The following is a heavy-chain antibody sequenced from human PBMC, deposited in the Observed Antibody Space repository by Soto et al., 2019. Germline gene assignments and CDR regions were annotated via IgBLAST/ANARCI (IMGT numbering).Heavy chain of an antibody. CDR3: ARGPSWKEAAAPADVAH. D-gene: IGHD6-13*01. J-gene: IGHJ4*02. V-gene: IGHV1-8*01. CDR1: GYTFTSYD. CDR2: MNPNSGNT. Sequence: QVQLVQSGAEVKKPGASVKVSCKASGYTFTSYDINWVRQATGQGLEWMGWMNPNSGNTGYAQKFQGRVTMTRNTSLRTAYMELSRLRSEDTDVYYCARGPSWKEAAAPADVAHWGQGTLVTVSS.